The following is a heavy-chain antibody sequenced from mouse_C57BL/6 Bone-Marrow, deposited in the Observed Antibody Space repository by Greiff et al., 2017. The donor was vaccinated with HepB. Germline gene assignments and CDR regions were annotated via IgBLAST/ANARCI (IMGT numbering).Heavy chain of an antibody. CDR1: GFTFSDYG. CDR2: ISSGSSTI. Sequence: EVNVVESGGGLVKPGGSLKLSCAASGFTFSDYGMHWVRQAPEKGLEWVAYISSGSSTIYYADTVKGRFTISRDNAKNTLFLQMTSLRSEDTAMYYCARFITTAYYAMDYWGQGTSVTVSS. CDR3: ARFITTAYYAMDY. V-gene: IGHV5-17*01. J-gene: IGHJ4*01. D-gene: IGHD1-1*01.